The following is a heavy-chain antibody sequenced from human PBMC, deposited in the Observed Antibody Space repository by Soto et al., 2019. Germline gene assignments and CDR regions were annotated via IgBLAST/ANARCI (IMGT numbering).Heavy chain of an antibody. V-gene: IGHV4-59*01. D-gene: IGHD4-17*01. CDR2: IYYSGST. CDR3: AGTTVVTTVDY. Sequence: SETLSLTCTVSGGSISSYYWSWIRQPPGKGLEWIGYIYYSGSTNYNPSLKSRVTISVDTSKNQFSLKLSSVTAADTAVYYCAGTTVVTTVDYWGQGTLVT. J-gene: IGHJ4*02. CDR1: GGSISSYY.